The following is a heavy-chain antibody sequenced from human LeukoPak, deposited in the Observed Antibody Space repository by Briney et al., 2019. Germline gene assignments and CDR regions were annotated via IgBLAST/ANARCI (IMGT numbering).Heavy chain of an antibody. V-gene: IGHV3-23*01. CDR3: AKGEQWLVVPYGMDV. CDR2: ISGSGGST. D-gene: IGHD6-19*01. J-gene: IGHJ6*02. Sequence: GGSLRLSCAASGFTFSSYAMSWVRQAPGQGLEWVSAISGSGGSTYYADSVKGRFTISRDNSKNTLYLQMNSLRAEDTAVYYCAKGEQWLVVPYGMDVWGQGTTVTVSS. CDR1: GFTFSSYA.